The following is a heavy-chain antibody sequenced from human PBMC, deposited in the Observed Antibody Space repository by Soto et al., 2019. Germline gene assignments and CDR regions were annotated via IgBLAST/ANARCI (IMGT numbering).Heavy chain of an antibody. CDR2: IIPIFGTA. CDR1: GGTFSSYA. V-gene: IGHV1-69*13. J-gene: IGHJ6*02. D-gene: IGHD3-22*01. Sequence: SVEVCCKACGGTFSSYARSWVRQAPGQGLEWMGGIIPIFGTANYAQKFQGRVTITADESTSTAYMELSSLRSEDTAVYYCARVMYYYDSSGYPRPGDYYYYGMDVWGQGTTVTVSS. CDR3: ARVMYYYDSSGYPRPGDYYYYGMDV.